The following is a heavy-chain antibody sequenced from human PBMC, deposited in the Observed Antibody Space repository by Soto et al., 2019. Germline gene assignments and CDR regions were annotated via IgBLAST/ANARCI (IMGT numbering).Heavy chain of an antibody. J-gene: IGHJ5*02. V-gene: IGHV4-30-2*01. CDR3: DRQLARNWFDP. CDR1: GGSISSGGYS. D-gene: IGHD6-6*01. Sequence: PSETLSLTCAVSGGSISSGGYSWSWIRQPPGKGLEWIGYIYHSGSTYYNPSLKSRVTISVDRSKNQFSLKLSSVTAADTAVYYCDRQLARNWFDPWGQGTLVTVSS. CDR2: IYHSGST.